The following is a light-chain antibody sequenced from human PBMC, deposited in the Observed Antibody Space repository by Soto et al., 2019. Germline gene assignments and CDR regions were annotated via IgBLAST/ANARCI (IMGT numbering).Light chain of an antibody. CDR3: QQSYSTPRD. J-gene: IGKJ2*01. CDR1: HSISSY. V-gene: IGKV1-39*01. Sequence: DIQMTQSPSSLSASVGDRVTITCRAMHSISSYLNWYQQKPGKAPKLLIYAASSLQSGVPSRFSGSGSGTDGTLTRSNMQPEDFATYYCQQSYSTPRDFGQRTKLEIK. CDR2: AAS.